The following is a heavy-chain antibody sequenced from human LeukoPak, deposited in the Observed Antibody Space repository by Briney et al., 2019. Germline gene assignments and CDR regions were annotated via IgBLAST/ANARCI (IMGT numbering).Heavy chain of an antibody. CDR3: ARDRSHYYDSSGYIDY. Sequence: ASVKVSCKASGYTFTSYAMHWVRQAPGQRLEWMGWINAGNGNTKYSQKFQGRVTITRDTSASTAYMELSSLRSEDTAVYYCARDRSHYYDSSGYIDYWGQGTLVTVSS. V-gene: IGHV1-3*01. D-gene: IGHD3-22*01. CDR2: INAGNGNT. J-gene: IGHJ4*02. CDR1: GYTFTSYA.